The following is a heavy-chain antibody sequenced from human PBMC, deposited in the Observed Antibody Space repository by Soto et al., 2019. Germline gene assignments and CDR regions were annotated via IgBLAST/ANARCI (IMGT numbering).Heavy chain of an antibody. J-gene: IGHJ4*02. V-gene: IGHV1-69*02. CDR2: IIPILGIA. CDR1: GGTFSSYT. CDR3: ARGKSRAGPENAQFDY. Sequence: ASVKVSCKASGGTFSSYTISWVRQAPGQGLEWMGRIIPILGIANYAQKFQGRVTITADKSTSTAYMELSSLRSEDTAVYYCARGKSRAGPENAQFDYWGQGTLVTVSS. D-gene: IGHD6-19*01.